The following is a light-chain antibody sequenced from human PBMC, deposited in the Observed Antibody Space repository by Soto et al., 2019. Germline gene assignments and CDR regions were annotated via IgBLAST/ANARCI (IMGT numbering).Light chain of an antibody. Sequence: QSVLTQPPSVSGAPGQRVTISCTGSSSNIGAGYDVHWFQQLPGTAPKLLIYVNSNRPSGVPDRFSGSKSGTSASLAITGLQAEEEADYYCQSYDSSLIGVVFGGGTKLTVL. CDR1: SSNIGAGYD. J-gene: IGLJ2*01. V-gene: IGLV1-40*01. CDR2: VNS. CDR3: QSYDSSLIGVV.